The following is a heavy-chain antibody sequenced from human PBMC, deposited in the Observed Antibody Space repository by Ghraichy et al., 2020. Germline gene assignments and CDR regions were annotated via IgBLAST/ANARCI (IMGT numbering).Heavy chain of an antibody. J-gene: IGHJ4*01. CDR3: ASTVEGIAVDGVGY. V-gene: IGHV4-39*01. D-gene: IGHD6-19*01. CDR1: GGSISSSSYY. Sequence: SETLSLTCTVSGGSISSSSYYWGWIRQPPGKGLEWIGSIYYGGSTYYNPSLNSRVTISVDTSKNQFSLKLSSVTAADTAVYYCASTVEGIAVDGVGYWGQGTLVTVSS. CDR2: IYYGGST.